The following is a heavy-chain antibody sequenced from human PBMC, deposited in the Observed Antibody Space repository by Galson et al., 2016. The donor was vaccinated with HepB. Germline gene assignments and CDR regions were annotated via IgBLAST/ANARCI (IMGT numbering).Heavy chain of an antibody. CDR3: ARVSRRGEVY. D-gene: IGHD3-10*01. CDR1: GFIFSNYG. Sequence: SLRLSCAASGFIFSNYGMHWLRQAPGKGLEWVAVISNDGSNKYYADSVKGRLSISRDNSKNTLYLQMNSLRAEDTALYYCARVSRRGEVYWGQGTLVTVYS. V-gene: IGHV3-30*03. CDR2: ISNDGSNK. J-gene: IGHJ4*02.